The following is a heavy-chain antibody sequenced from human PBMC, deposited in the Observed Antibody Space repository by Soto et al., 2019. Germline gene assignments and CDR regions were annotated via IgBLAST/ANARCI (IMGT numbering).Heavy chain of an antibody. CDR2: IYYSGST. J-gene: IGHJ5*02. CDR3: ARVIAVHWFDP. V-gene: IGHV4-59*01. Sequence: SETLSLTCTVSGGSISSYYWSWMRQPPGKGLEWIGYIYYSGSTNYNPSLKSRVTISVDTSKNQFSLKLSSVTAADTAVYYCARVIAVHWFDPWGQGTLVTVSS. D-gene: IGHD6-19*01. CDR1: GGSISSYY.